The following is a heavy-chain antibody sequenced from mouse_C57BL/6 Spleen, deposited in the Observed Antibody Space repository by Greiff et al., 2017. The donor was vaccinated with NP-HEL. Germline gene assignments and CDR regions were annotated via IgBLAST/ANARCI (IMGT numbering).Heavy chain of an antibody. V-gene: IGHV1-53*01. D-gene: IGHD1-1*01. CDR2: INPSNGGT. Sequence: QVQLQQPGTELVKPGASVKLSCTASGYTFTSYWMHWVKQRPGQGLEWIGNINPSNGGTNYNEKFKSKATLTVDKSSSTAYMQLSSLTSVDSAVYYCARGYYGSSHWYFEVWGTGTTVTVSS. CDR1: GYTFTSYW. CDR3: ARGYYGSSHWYFEV. J-gene: IGHJ1*03.